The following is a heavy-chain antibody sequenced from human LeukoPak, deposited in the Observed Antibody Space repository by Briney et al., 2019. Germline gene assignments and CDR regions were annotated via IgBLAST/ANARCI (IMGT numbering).Heavy chain of an antibody. CDR2: IYYSGST. D-gene: IGHD3-10*01. CDR3: ARYYYGSGRTFDY. J-gene: IGHJ4*02. CDR1: GGSISSSSYY. Sequence: SETLSLTCTVSGGSISSSSYYWGWIRQPPGKGLEWIGSIYYSGSTYYNPSLKSRVTISVDTSKNQFSLKLSSVTAADTAVYYCARYYYGSGRTFDYWGQGTLVTVSS. V-gene: IGHV4-39*07.